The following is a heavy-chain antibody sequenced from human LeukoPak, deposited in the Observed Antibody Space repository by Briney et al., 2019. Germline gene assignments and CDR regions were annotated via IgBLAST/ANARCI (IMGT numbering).Heavy chain of an antibody. V-gene: IGHV3-23*01. Sequence: GGSLRLSCAASGFTFSSYAMHWVRQAPGKGLEWVSTISAIGGSTYYADSVKGRFTISRDNSKSTLYLQVNSLRAEDTAVYYCAKPRDFHYYMDVWGKGTTVIVSS. CDR1: GFTFSSYA. CDR3: AKPRDFHYYMDV. D-gene: IGHD2-21*02. J-gene: IGHJ6*03. CDR2: ISAIGGST.